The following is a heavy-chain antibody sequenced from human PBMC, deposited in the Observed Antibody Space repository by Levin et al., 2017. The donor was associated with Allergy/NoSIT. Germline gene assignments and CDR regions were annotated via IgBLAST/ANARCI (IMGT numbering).Heavy chain of an antibody. Sequence: KISCKASGGTFSSYAISWVRQAPGQGLEWMGGIIPIFGTANYAQKFQGRVTITADESTSTAYMELSSLRSEDTAVYYCARGGVGGVVPAAMPYYYYGMDVWGQGTTVTVSS. J-gene: IGHJ6*02. CDR2: IIPIFGTA. D-gene: IGHD2-2*01. V-gene: IGHV1-69*01. CDR1: GGTFSSYA. CDR3: ARGGVGGVVPAAMPYYYYGMDV.